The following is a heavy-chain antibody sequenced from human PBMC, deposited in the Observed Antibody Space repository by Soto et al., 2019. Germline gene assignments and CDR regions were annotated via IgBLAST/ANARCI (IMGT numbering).Heavy chain of an antibody. V-gene: IGHV3-23*01. J-gene: IGHJ3*02. D-gene: IGHD3-22*01. CDR2: ISGSGVST. Sequence: GGSLRLSCAASGFTFSSYAMSWVRQAPGKGLEWVSAISGSGVSTYYADSVKGRFTISRDNSKNTLYLQMHSLRAEDPAVYYCAKSLYYDSSGYYPRAFDIWGQGTMVTVSS. CDR3: AKSLYYDSSGYYPRAFDI. CDR1: GFTFSSYA.